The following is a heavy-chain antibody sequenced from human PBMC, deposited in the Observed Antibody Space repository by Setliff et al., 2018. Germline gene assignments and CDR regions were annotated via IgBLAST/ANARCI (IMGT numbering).Heavy chain of an antibody. Sequence: ASVKVSCQASGYTFSVSIVSWVRQAPGQGLEWMAIINVGGGSTTYAQKLQGRGTMTRDTSTSTLYMELASLRSEDTAVYYCARAGDAASGRKGVFEYWGQGTAVTVSS. V-gene: IGHV1-46*01. CDR1: GYTFSVSI. D-gene: IGHD1-26*01. CDR3: ARAGDAASGRKGVFEY. J-gene: IGHJ4*02. CDR2: INVGGGST.